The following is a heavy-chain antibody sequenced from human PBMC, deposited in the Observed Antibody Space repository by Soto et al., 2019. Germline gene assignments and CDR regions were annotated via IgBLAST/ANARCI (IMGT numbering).Heavy chain of an antibody. CDR2: IYYSGST. Sequence: QVQLQESGPGLVRPSQTLSLTCTVSGGSISSGSYFWTWIRQHPGKGLEWLGYIYYSGSTYYNPSLKSRVTISVNTSKNQFSLRLSSVTSAETAVYYCARGDLAGATSFDYWGQGTLVTVSS. CDR3: ARGDLAGATSFDY. J-gene: IGHJ4*02. V-gene: IGHV4-31*03. D-gene: IGHD1-26*01. CDR1: GGSISSGSYF.